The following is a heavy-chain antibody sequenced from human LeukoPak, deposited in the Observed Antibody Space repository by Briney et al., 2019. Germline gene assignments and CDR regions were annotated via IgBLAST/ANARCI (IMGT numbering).Heavy chain of an antibody. D-gene: IGHD6-6*01. CDR1: GFTFSSYA. J-gene: IGHJ3*02. V-gene: IGHV3-23*01. CDR3: AKNRWAARIIIDAFDI. Sequence: GGSLRLSCAASGFTFSSYAMSWVRQAPGKGLEWVSSISGNGGSTYYAVSVQGRFTISRDNSKNTLYLQMNSLKVEDAAVYYCAKNRWAARIIIDAFDIWGQGTMVTVSS. CDR2: ISGNGGST.